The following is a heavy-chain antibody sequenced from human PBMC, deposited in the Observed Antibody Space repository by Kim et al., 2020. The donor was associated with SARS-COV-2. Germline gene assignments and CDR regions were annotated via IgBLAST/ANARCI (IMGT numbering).Heavy chain of an antibody. Sequence: SETLSLTCTVSGSITTGTYYWSWVRQHPGKGLDWIAYIYYTGSAYYSPSLRSRLTISVDPSKNQFSLSLRSVTAADTAVYYCARVLAVSDSYYFDSWGQGTLVTVSS. D-gene: IGHD2-21*01. V-gene: IGHV4-31*03. CDR2: IYYTGSA. CDR3: ARVLAVSDSYYFDS. J-gene: IGHJ4*02. CDR1: GSITTGTYY.